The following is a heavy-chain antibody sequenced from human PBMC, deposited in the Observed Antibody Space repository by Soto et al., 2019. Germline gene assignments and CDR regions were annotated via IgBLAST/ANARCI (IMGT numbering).Heavy chain of an antibody. D-gene: IGHD3-22*01. V-gene: IGHV4-30-2*01. CDR3: ARGNYYDSSAYYY. J-gene: IGHJ4*02. Sequence: QLQLQESGSGLVKPSQTLSLTCAVSCGSISSGTYSWSWIRQPPGKGLEWIGYVHHSGSTYSNPSLKSRVTISVDTSKNQFSLKLSSVTAADTAVYYCARGNYYDSSAYYYWGQGTLVTVSS. CDR2: VHHSGST. CDR1: CGSISSGTYS.